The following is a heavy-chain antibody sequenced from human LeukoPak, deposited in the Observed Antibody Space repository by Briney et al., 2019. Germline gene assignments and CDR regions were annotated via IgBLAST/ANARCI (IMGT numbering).Heavy chain of an antibody. Sequence: SETLSLTCAVYGGSFSGYYWSWIRQPPGKGLEWIGEINHSGSTNYNPSLKSRVTISVDTSKNQFSLKLSSVTAADTAVYYCARGSEMATIVYWGQGTLVTVSS. CDR2: INHSGST. CDR1: GGSFSGYY. J-gene: IGHJ4*02. CDR3: ARGSEMATIVY. D-gene: IGHD5-24*01. V-gene: IGHV4-34*01.